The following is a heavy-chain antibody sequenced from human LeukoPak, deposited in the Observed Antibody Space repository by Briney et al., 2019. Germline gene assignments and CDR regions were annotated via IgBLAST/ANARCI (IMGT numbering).Heavy chain of an antibody. D-gene: IGHD4-11*01. V-gene: IGHV3-7*01. CDR1: GFTFSSYW. CDR2: INQDGSEK. J-gene: IGHJ6*02. CDR3: ARSYQTTVTTAYYYGMDV. Sequence: QSGGSLKLSCAASGFTFSSYWMSWVRQALGKGLEWVANINQDGSEKYYVDSVKGRFTISRDNAKNSLYLQMNSLRVEDTAVYYCARSYQTTVTTAYYYGMDVWGQGTTVTVSS.